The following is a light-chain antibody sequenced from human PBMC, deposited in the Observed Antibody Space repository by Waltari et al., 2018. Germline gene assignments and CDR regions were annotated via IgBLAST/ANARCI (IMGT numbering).Light chain of an antibody. CDR2: YDR. CDR1: NIGTYS. J-gene: IGLJ1*01. V-gene: IGLV3-21*04. CDR3: HVWHPHVDPGV. Sequence: SYVMTQPPSVSVAPGETATITCGGDNIGTYSVHWYQQKACQAPVLVIFYDRDRPSGIPDRFSGSNSGNTATLTISRVEAGDEARYYCHVWHPHVDPGVFGTGTEVTVL.